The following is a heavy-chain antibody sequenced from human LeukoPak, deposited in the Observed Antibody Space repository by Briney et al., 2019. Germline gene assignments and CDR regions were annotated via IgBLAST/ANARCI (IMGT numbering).Heavy chain of an antibody. CDR1: GGSISSYY. Sequence: SETLSLTCTVSGGSISSYYWSWIGQPAGKGLEWIGRIYTSGSTNYNPSLKSRVTMSVDTSKNQFSLKLSSVTAADTAVYYCAREVAAAGIGWFDPWGQGTLVTVSS. CDR3: AREVAAAGIGWFDP. CDR2: IYTSGST. J-gene: IGHJ5*02. V-gene: IGHV4-4*07. D-gene: IGHD6-13*01.